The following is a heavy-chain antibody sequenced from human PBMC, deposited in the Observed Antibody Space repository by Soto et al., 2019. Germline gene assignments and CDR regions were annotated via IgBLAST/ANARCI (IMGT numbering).Heavy chain of an antibody. CDR2: INHRGST. J-gene: IGHJ6*03. D-gene: IGHD4-17*01. Sequence: QVQLLQWGAGLLKPSETLSLTCAVYGGSFSGYYWSWIRQPPGKGLQRIGEINHRGSTNYNPPIKRLVTISVDASKNQFTLKLSSVTAADTAVYYCARVGATTEYYYYYMDVWGKGTTVTGSS. CDR3: ARVGATTEYYYYYMDV. V-gene: IGHV4-34*01. CDR1: GGSFSGYY.